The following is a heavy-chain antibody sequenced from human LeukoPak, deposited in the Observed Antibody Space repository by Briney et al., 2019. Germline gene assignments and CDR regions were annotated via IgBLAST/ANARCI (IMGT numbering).Heavy chain of an antibody. CDR2: ISAYNGNT. CDR3: AREEAGTPDY. CDR1: GYTFTSYG. D-gene: IGHD2-15*01. V-gene: IGHV1-18*01. Sequence: ASVKVSCKASGYTFTSYGISWVRQAPGQGLEWMGWISAYNGNTNYAQKLQGRVTMTRDMSTSTVYMELSSLRSEDTAVYYCAREEAGTPDYWGQGTLVTVSS. J-gene: IGHJ4*02.